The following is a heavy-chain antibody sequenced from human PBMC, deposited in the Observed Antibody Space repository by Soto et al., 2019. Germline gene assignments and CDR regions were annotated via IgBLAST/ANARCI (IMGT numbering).Heavy chain of an antibody. CDR3: ARRGALTSYYYGYYFDY. CDR1: GYTFPRYA. CDR2: INPGNGNT. J-gene: IGHJ4*02. V-gene: IGHV1-3*01. Sequence: ASVKVSCKASGYTFPRYAMNWVRQAPGQSPEWMGWINPGNGNTKYSQRFQGRVTITRDTSASTAYMELSSLTSEDTAVYYCARRGALTSYYYGYYFDYCGQGTLVTASS. D-gene: IGHD3-9*01.